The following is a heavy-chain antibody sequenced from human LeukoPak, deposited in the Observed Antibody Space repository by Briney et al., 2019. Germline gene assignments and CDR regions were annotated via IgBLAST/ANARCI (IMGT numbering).Heavy chain of an antibody. J-gene: IGHJ6*03. V-gene: IGHV3-30*04. CDR2: ISNDERNK. Sequence: AGGSLRLSCAASGFTFHDFAMHWVRQAPGKGLEWVAVISNDERNKYYRDSVKGRFTISRDNSKNTVYLQMNSLRAEDTAVYYCAKAVEVLEWLPPVYMDVWGKGTTVTVSS. CDR3: AKAVEVLEWLPPVYMDV. D-gene: IGHD3-3*01. CDR1: GFTFHDFA.